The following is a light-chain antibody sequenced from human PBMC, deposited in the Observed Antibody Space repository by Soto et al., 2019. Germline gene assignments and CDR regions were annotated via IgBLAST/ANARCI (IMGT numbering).Light chain of an antibody. Sequence: EIVLTQTPGTLSLSPGERATLSCRASQSVASNYLAWYQQKPGQAPRLLIFGASSRATGIPDKFRGRGSGTDFTLTISRLEPEDFAGYYCQRYGSPSWTFGQGTKVEIK. CDR1: QSVASNY. CDR3: QRYGSPSWT. V-gene: IGKV3-20*01. CDR2: GAS. J-gene: IGKJ1*01.